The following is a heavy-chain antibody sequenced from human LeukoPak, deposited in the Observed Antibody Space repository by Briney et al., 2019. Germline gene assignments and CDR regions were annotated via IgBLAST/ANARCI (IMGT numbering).Heavy chain of an antibody. J-gene: IGHJ4*02. CDR1: GYTFTSYG. Sequence: ASVKVSCKASGYTFTSYGISWVRQAPGQGLEWMGWISAYNGNTNYAQKLQGRVTITTDISTSTAYMELRSLRSDDTAVYYCARSDSIAVAAFFDYWGQGTLVTVSS. V-gene: IGHV1-18*01. CDR2: ISAYNGNT. CDR3: ARSDSIAVAAFFDY. D-gene: IGHD6-19*01.